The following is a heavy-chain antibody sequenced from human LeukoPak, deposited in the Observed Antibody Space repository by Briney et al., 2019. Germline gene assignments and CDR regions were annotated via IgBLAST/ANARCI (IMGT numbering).Heavy chain of an antibody. J-gene: IGHJ3*02. CDR1: GGSISSSSYY. V-gene: IGHV4-39*01. Sequence: SETLSLTCTVSGGSISSSSYYWGWIRQPPGKGLEWIGSIYYSGSTYYNPSLKSRVTISVDTSKNQFSLKLSSVTAADTAVYYCARHWSIAARRDAFDIWGQGIMVTVSS. D-gene: IGHD6-6*01. CDR2: IYYSGST. CDR3: ARHWSIAARRDAFDI.